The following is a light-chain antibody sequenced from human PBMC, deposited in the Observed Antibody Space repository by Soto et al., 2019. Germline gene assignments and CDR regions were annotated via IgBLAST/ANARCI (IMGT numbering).Light chain of an antibody. CDR3: ASWDNDLNGPI. J-gene: IGLJ2*01. Sequence: QSVLTQPPSASGTPGQRVSISCSGSASNVGSTYVFWYQQLPGAAPTLLIYRNNQRPSGVSDRFSGSKSGTSASLAISGLRVDYEADYYCASWDNDLNGPIFGGGTKLTV. V-gene: IGLV1-47*01. CDR2: RNN. CDR1: ASNVGSTY.